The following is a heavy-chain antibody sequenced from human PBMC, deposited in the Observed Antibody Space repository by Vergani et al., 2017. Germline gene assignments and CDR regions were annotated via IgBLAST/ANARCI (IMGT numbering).Heavy chain of an antibody. D-gene: IGHD1-1*01. J-gene: IGHJ4*02. CDR1: EYSFGNYW. Sequence: EVELAQSGPEMRKPGESLKISCKGSEYSFGNYWIGWGRQMPGKGLEWMGIIYPADSDTRYSPSFQGQVTISADKSISTAFLQWDSRKASDAALYYCARHTTYTDSWGQGTLVTVSS. V-gene: IGHV5-51*01. CDR2: IYPADSDT. CDR3: ARHTTYTDS.